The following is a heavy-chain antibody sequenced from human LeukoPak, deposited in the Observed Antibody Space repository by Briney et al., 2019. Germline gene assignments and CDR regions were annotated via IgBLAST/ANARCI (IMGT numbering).Heavy chain of an antibody. D-gene: IGHD3-10*01. CDR2: ISGSGGNT. CDR1: GFTFSSYA. CDR3: AKYGAGYFYYYMDV. Sequence: GGSLRLSCAASGFTFSSYAMSWVRQAPGKGLEWVSAISGSGGNTYYADSVKGRFTISRDNSKNTLYLQMNSLRAEDTAVYYCAKYGAGYFYYYMDVWGKGTTVTVSS. J-gene: IGHJ6*03. V-gene: IGHV3-23*01.